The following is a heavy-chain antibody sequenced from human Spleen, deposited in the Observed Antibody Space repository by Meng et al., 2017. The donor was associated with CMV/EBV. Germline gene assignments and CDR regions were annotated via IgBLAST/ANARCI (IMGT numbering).Heavy chain of an antibody. D-gene: IGHD1-7*01. CDR3: ARGNGWNYAVEDY. CDR2: ISYDGNNK. J-gene: IGHJ4*02. V-gene: IGHV3-30*03. Sequence: GGSLRLSCAASGFTFSSSWMHWVRQAPGKGLEWVAVISYDGNNKYYADSVKGRFTISRDISKSTLYLQMNSLRVEDTAVYYCARGNGWNYAVEDYWGQGTLVTVSS. CDR1: GFTFSSSW.